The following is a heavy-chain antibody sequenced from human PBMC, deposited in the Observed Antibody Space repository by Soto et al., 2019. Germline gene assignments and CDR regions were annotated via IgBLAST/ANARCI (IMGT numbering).Heavy chain of an antibody. CDR2: ISYDGSNK. CDR1: GFTFSSYA. CDR3: ARDTLYIVVVVAASASIDY. J-gene: IGHJ4*02. V-gene: IGHV3-30-3*01. D-gene: IGHD2-15*01. Sequence: QVQLVESGGGVVQPGRSPRLSCAASGFTFSSYAMHWVRQAPGKGLEGVAVISYDGSNKYYADSVKGRFTISRDNSKNRLYLKMNSLRAEDTAVYYCARDTLYIVVVVAASASIDYWGQGTLVTVFS.